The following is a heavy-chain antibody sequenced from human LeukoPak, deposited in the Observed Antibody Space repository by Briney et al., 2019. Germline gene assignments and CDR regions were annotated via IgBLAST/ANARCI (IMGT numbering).Heavy chain of an antibody. CDR2: VHSSGNT. V-gene: IGHV4-4*07. CDR1: GGSISPYY. Sequence: SGTLSLTCSVSGGSISPYYWSWTRQPAGEGLEWIGRVHSSGNTIYNPSLRGRVSMSVDTSKNQFSLKLTSVTAADTAVYYCARDVPPDYWGQGTLVTVSS. J-gene: IGHJ4*02. CDR3: ARDVPPDY.